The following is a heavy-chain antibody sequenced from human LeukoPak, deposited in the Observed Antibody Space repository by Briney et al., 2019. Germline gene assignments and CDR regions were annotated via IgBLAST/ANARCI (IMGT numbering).Heavy chain of an antibody. D-gene: IGHD2-2*01. CDR1: GFSFSSYT. CDR2: IRGDTT. CDR3: ARDVDGEEPAAMGNFDY. V-gene: IGHV3-48*01. Sequence: GGSLRLSCAASGFSFSSYTMNWVRQAPGKGLEWLSYIRGDTTWNADSVKGRFTISRDNAKNSLYLQMNSLRAEDTAVYYCARDVDGEEPAAMGNFDYWGQGTLVTVSS. J-gene: IGHJ4*02.